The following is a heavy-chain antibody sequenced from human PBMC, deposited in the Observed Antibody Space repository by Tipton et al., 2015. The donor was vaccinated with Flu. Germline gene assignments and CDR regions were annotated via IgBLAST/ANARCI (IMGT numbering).Heavy chain of an antibody. V-gene: IGHV4-61*02. J-gene: IGHJ4*02. CDR1: GDSISSGSYY. D-gene: IGHD2-2*01. CDR3: ARDPSLGMPDYFDS. Sequence: LRLSCTVSGDSISSGSYYWSWIRQPAGKGLEWIGRIYTSGSTNYNPSLKSRVTISLDTSKNQFSLKLNSVTAADTAVYYCARDPSLGMPDYFDSWGQGILVTASS. CDR2: IYTSGST.